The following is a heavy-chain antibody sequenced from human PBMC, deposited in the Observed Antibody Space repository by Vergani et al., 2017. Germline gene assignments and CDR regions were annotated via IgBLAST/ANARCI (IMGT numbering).Heavy chain of an antibody. Sequence: QVQLQESGPGLVKPSETLSLTCTVSGGSISSYYWSWIRQPPGKGLEWIGYIYSSGSTYYNPSLKSRVTISVDTSKNQFSLKLSSVTAADTAVYYCAREAYGSGSYYYYYYYMDVWGKGTTVTVSS. V-gene: IGHV4-4*09. J-gene: IGHJ6*03. CDR1: GGSISSYY. D-gene: IGHD3-10*01. CDR2: IYSSGST. CDR3: AREAYGSGSYYYYYYYMDV.